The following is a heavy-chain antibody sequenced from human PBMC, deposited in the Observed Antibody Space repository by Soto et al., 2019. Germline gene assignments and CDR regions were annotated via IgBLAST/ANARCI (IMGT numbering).Heavy chain of an antibody. D-gene: IGHD1-26*01. CDR3: ARLYTGNYIMYY. CDR2: IHNTGNI. V-gene: IGHV4-30-2*03. CDR1: GGSISSGGYS. J-gene: IGHJ4*02. Sequence: ASETLSLTCAVSGGSISSGGYSWSWIRQPPGKGLEWIASIHNTGNIFYNPSLKSRVTLSIDTSQSQFSLHLSSVTAADTAVYYCARLYTGNYIMYYWGPGTLVTVSS.